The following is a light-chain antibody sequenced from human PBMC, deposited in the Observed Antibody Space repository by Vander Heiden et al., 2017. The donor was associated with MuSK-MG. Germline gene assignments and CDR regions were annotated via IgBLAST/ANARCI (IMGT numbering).Light chain of an antibody. CDR2: GAS. CDR3: QQYGSSLLT. Sequence: EIVLTQSPGTLSLSPGERATLSCRASQSVSSSYLAWYQQKPGQAPRLLIDGASSRATGIPDRFSGSGSGTDFTLTISRLEPEDFAVYYCQQYGSSLLTFGGGIKVEIK. CDR1: QSVSSSY. J-gene: IGKJ4*01. V-gene: IGKV3-20*01.